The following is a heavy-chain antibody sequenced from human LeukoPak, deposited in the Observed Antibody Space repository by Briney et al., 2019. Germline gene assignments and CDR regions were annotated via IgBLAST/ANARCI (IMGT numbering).Heavy chain of an antibody. CDR3: ARERGGLIAAAGTYYFDY. CDR1: GYTFTCYY. V-gene: IGHV1-2*02. Sequence: ASVKVSCKASGYTFTCYYMHWVRQAPGQGLEWMGWINPNSGGTNYAQKFQGRVTMTRDTSISTAYMELRSLRSDDTAVYYCARERGGLIAAAGTYYFDYWGQGTLVTVSS. D-gene: IGHD6-13*01. CDR2: INPNSGGT. J-gene: IGHJ4*02.